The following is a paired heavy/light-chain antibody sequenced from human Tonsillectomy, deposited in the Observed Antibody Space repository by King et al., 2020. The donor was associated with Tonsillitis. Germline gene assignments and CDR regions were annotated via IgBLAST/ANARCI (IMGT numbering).Heavy chain of an antibody. CDR2: IVVGSGKT. CDR3: AAATFDYDPSGNYPIVD. D-gene: IGHD3-22*01. CDR1: GFTFSSSA. J-gene: IGHJ4*02. V-gene: IGHV1-58*02. Sequence: QMHLVQSGPEVKKPGTSVKVSCKASGFTFSSSAIHWVRQARGQRLEWIGWIVVGSGKTNYAQNFQERVTITRDMPTNRAYMELSSLRFEDTAINYCAAATFDYDPSGNYPIVDWGQGALVTVS.
Light chain of an antibody. CDR3: AGWDDSLHAVV. Sequence: QSVLTQPPSVSGAPRQRVTISCSGSTSNIGNNPVNWYQQLPRESPKLLIYYDDVLAAGVSDRFSGSKSGTSASLAISGLQSEDEADYYCAGWDDSLHAVVFGGGTKVTVL. CDR2: YDD. J-gene: IGLJ2*01. V-gene: IGLV1-36*01. CDR1: TSNIGNNP.